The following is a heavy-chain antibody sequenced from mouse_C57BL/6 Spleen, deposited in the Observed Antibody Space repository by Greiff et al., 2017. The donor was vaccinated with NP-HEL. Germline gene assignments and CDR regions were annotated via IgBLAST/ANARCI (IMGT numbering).Heavy chain of an antibody. CDR2: IDPSDSET. Sequence: QVQLQQPGAELVRPGSSVKLSCKASGYTFTSYWMHWVKQRPIQGLEWIGNIDPSDSETHYNQKFKDKATLTVDKSSSTAYMQLSSLTSEDSAVYYCARRRAYYSNYGFDYWGQGTTLTVSS. D-gene: IGHD2-5*01. CDR3: ARRRAYYSNYGFDY. J-gene: IGHJ2*01. V-gene: IGHV1-52*01. CDR1: GYTFTSYW.